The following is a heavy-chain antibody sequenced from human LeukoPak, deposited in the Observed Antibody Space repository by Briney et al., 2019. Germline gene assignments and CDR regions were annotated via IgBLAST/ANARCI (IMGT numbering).Heavy chain of an antibody. V-gene: IGHV1-69*13. Sequence: SVKVSCKASRGTFSRHAISWVRQAPGQGLEWMGGITPMFGTANYAQKFQGRVTITADESTSTAYMELSSLRSEDTAVYYCVRDGSYYDTSGYYYLYWGQGTLVTVSS. J-gene: IGHJ4*02. D-gene: IGHD3-22*01. CDR3: VRDGSYYDTSGYYYLY. CDR2: ITPMFGTA. CDR1: RGTFSRHA.